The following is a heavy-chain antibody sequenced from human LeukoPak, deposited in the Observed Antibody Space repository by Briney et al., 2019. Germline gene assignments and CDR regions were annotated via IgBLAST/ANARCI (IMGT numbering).Heavy chain of an antibody. CDR1: GGSISSGGYS. Sequence: SQTLSLTCAVSGGSISSGGYSWSWIRQPPGTGLEGIGYIYHSGSTYYNPSLKSRVTISVDRSKNLFSPKMSSVTAADTAVYYCARLPLMAAYFDYWGQGTLVTVSS. V-gene: IGHV4-30-2*01. CDR3: ARLPLMAAYFDY. J-gene: IGHJ4*02. CDR2: IYHSGST. D-gene: IGHD5-24*01.